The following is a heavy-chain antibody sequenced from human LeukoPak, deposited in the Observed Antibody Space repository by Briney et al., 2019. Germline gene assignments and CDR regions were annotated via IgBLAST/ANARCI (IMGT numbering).Heavy chain of an antibody. CDR3: ARDMGDYGDYVFHFDY. D-gene: IGHD4-17*01. CDR2: IYYSGST. Sequence: SETLSLTCTVSGGSISSSSYYWGWIRQPPGKGLEWIGSIYYSGSTCYNPSLKSRVTISVDTSKNQFSLKLSSVTAADTAVYYCARDMGDYGDYVFHFDYWGQGTLVTVSS. CDR1: GGSISSSSYY. V-gene: IGHV4-39*07. J-gene: IGHJ4*02.